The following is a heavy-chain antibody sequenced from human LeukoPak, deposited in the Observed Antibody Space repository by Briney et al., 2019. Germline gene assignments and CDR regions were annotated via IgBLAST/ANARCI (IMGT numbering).Heavy chain of an antibody. D-gene: IGHD3-3*01. V-gene: IGHV1-2*02. Sequence: ASVNVSCKSSGYTFIDYYIHWVRQARGQGLDWMGWINPNTGDTKYAHNLKGRITMTSDTSISTTYMELSGLRSDDTAVYFCSRHRFLEWLFDYWGHGTLVTVSS. CDR3: SRHRFLEWLFDY. CDR2: INPNTGDT. CDR1: GYTFIDYY. J-gene: IGHJ4*03.